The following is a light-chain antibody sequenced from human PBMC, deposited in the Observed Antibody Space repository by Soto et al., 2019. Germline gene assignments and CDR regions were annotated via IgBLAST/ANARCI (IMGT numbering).Light chain of an antibody. CDR2: EVT. Sequence: QSVLTQPPSASGSPGQSVTISCTGTSSDVGGYNYVSWYQQHPGKAPKLMIYEVTKRPSGVPDRFSGSKSGNTASLTVSGLLAEDEADYCCASYAGGNQVFGTGTKVTVL. CDR1: SSDVGGYNY. J-gene: IGLJ1*01. CDR3: ASYAGGNQV. V-gene: IGLV2-8*01.